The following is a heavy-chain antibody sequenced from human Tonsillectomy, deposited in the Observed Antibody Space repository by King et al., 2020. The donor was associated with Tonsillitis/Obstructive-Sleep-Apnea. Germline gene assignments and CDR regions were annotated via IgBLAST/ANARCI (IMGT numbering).Heavy chain of an antibody. V-gene: IGHV4-34*01. CDR3: ARRSVCSGGSCYSYAFDI. J-gene: IGHJ3*02. CDR2: INHSGST. Sequence: VQLPQWGAGLLKPSETLSLTCAVYGGSFSGYYWSWIRQPPGKGLEWIGEINHSGSTNYNPSLKSRVTISVDTSKNQFSLKLSSVTAADTAVYYCARRSVCSGGSCYSYAFDIWGQGTMVTVSS. D-gene: IGHD2-15*01. CDR1: GGSFSGYY.